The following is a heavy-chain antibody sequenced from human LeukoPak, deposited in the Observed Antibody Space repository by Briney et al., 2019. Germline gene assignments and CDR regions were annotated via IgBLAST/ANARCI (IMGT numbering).Heavy chain of an antibody. D-gene: IGHD6-19*01. Sequence: ASVKVSCKASGYTFTGYYMHWVRQAPGQGLEWMGWINPNSGGTNYAQKFQGRVTMTRDTSISTAYMELSRLRSDDTAVYHCARGGGSIAVAGTYYYYGMDVWGQGTTVTVSS. CDR2: INPNSGGT. CDR1: GYTFTGYY. J-gene: IGHJ6*02. CDR3: ARGGGSIAVAGTYYYYGMDV. V-gene: IGHV1-2*02.